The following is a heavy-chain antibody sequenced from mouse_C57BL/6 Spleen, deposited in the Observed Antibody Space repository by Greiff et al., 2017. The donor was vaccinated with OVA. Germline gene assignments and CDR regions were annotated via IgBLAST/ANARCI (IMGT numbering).Heavy chain of an antibody. CDR3: ARTMINYAMDY. Sequence: VKLMESGAELVRPGTSVKVSCKASGYAFTNYLIEWVKQRPGQGLEWIGVINPGSGGTNYNEKFKGKATLTADKSSSTAYMQLSSLTSEDSAVYFCARTMINYAMDYWGQGTSVTVSS. CDR2: INPGSGGT. V-gene: IGHV1-54*01. CDR1: GYAFTNYL. D-gene: IGHD2-4*01. J-gene: IGHJ4*01.